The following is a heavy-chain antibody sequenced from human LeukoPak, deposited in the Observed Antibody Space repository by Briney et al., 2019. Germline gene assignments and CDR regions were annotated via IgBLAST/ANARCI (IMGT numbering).Heavy chain of an antibody. CDR1: GGSISSYY. J-gene: IGHJ5*02. CDR3: ASITMVRGAPNNWFDP. CDR2: IYYSGST. D-gene: IGHD3-10*01. V-gene: IGHV4-59*01. Sequence: SETLSLTCTVSGGSISSYYWSWLRQPPGKGLEWMGYIYYSGSTNYNPSLKRRVTISVDTSKNQFSLKLSSVTAADTAVYYCASITMVRGAPNNWFDPWGQGTLVTVSS.